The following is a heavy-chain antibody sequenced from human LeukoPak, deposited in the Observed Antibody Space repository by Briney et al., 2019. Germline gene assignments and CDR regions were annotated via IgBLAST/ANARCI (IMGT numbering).Heavy chain of an antibody. CDR1: GFTFSSYG. V-gene: IGHV3-30*18. D-gene: IGHD3-22*01. CDR2: ISYDGSNK. Sequence: PGRSLRLSCAASGFTFSSYGMHWVRQAPGKGLEWVAVISYDGSNKYYADSVKGRFTISRDNSKNTLYLQMNSLRAEDTAAYYCAKESPPDYYDSSGYHTDYWGQGTLVTVSS. J-gene: IGHJ4*02. CDR3: AKESPPDYYDSSGYHTDY.